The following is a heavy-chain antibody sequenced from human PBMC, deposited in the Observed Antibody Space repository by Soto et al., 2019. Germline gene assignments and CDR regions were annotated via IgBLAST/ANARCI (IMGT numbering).Heavy chain of an antibody. Sequence: QVQLQESGPGLVKPSETLSLTCTVSGGSINNYYWSWIRQPPGKGLEWIGNIYYSGSTNYNPSLKSRVTISGDTSKNQFSLKLSCVTAADTAVYYCASRYGSVFDYWGQGTLVTVSS. CDR1: GGSINNYY. J-gene: IGHJ4*02. CDR3: ASRYGSVFDY. CDR2: IYYSGST. V-gene: IGHV4-59*01. D-gene: IGHD6-19*01.